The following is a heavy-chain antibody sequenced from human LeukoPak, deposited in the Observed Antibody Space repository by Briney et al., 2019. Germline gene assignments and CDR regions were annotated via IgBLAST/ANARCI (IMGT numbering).Heavy chain of an antibody. CDR3: AKGSVAAQVYYFDY. CDR1: GFTFDDYA. D-gene: IGHD6-19*01. V-gene: IGHV3-9*01. CDR2: ISWNSGSI. Sequence: PGGPLRLSCAASGFTFDDYAMHWVRQPPGKGLEWVSGISWNSGSIGYADSVKGRFTISRDNAKNSLYLQMNSLRAEDTALYYCAKGSVAAQVYYFDYWGQGTLVTVSS. J-gene: IGHJ4*02.